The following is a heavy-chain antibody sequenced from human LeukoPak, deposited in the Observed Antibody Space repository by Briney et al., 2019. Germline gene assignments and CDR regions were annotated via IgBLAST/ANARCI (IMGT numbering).Heavy chain of an antibody. CDR3: ARGLGDNFWSGFHAFDI. J-gene: IGHJ3*02. CDR2: ISGSGGST. D-gene: IGHD3-3*01. CDR1: GFTFSSYA. Sequence: GGSLRLSCAASGFTFSSYAMSWVRQAPGKGLEWVSAISGSGGSTYYADSVKGRFTISRDNSKNTLYLQMNSLRAEDTAVYYCARGLGDNFWSGFHAFDIWGQGTMVTVSS. V-gene: IGHV3-23*01.